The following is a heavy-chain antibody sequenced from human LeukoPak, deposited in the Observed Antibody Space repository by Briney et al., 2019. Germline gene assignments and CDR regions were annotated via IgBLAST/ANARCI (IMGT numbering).Heavy chain of an antibody. CDR3: ARQSSSSRPNFDY. CDR1: GGSISSSSYY. CDR2: IYYSGST. J-gene: IGHJ4*02. Sequence: SETLSLTCTVSGGSISSSSYYRGWIRQPPGKGLEWIASIYYSGSTYYNPSLKSRLTILLDTSKNQFSLKLNSVTAADTAMYYCARQSSSSRPNFDYWGQGILVTTSS. V-gene: IGHV4-39*01. D-gene: IGHD6-6*01.